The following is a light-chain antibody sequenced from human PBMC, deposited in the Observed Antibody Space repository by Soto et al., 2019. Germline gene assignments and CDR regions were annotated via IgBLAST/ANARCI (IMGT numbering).Light chain of an antibody. Sequence: EIVLTQSPGTLSLSPGERATLSCRASQSVSSSYLAWYQQKPGQAPRLLIYGASSSATGIPDRFSGSGSGTDFSLTISRLEPEDLAVYYCQQYGSSPYTFGPGTNLEIK. J-gene: IGKJ2*01. V-gene: IGKV3-20*01. CDR3: QQYGSSPYT. CDR2: GAS. CDR1: QSVSSSY.